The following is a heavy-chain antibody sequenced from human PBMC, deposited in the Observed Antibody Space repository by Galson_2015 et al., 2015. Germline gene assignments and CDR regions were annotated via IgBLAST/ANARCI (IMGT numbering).Heavy chain of an antibody. D-gene: IGHD4-11*01. CDR3: ARVRKTGALTGYFDL. J-gene: IGHJ2*01. V-gene: IGHV1-69*13. CDR2: IIPIFGTA. CDR1: GGTFSSYA. Sequence: SVKVSCKASGGTFSSYAISWVRQAPGQGLEWMGGIIPIFGTANYAQKFQGRVMITADESTSTAYMELSSLRSEDTAVYYCARVRKTGALTGYFDLWGRGTLVTVSS.